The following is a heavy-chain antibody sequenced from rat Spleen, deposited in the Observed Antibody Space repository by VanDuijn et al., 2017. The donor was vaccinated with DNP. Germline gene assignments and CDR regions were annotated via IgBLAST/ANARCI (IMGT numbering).Heavy chain of an antibody. CDR1: GFTFSDYY. J-gene: IGHJ1*01. D-gene: IGHD1-12*03. Sequence: EVQLVESGGGLVQPGRSLKLSCAASGFTFSDYYMAWVRQAPKKGLEWVASISYEGSDTYYRESVKGRFTISRDNAKNTLYLQMNSLRSEDTATYYCARGNDGYYPYWYFDFWGPGTMVTVSS. CDR2: ISYEGSDT. V-gene: IGHV5-22*01. CDR3: ARGNDGYYPYWYFDF.